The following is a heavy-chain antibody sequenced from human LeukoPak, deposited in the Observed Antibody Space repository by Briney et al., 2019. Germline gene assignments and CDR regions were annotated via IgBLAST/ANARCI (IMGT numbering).Heavy chain of an antibody. V-gene: IGHV3-21*01. CDR2: ISSSSSYI. CDR3: AKAMDHCSSTSCYTLFDY. D-gene: IGHD2-2*02. CDR1: GFTFSSYS. J-gene: IGHJ4*02. Sequence: KSGGSLRLSCAASGFTFSSYSMNWVRQAPGKGLEWVSSISSSSSYIYYADSVKGRFTISRDNAKNSLYLQMNSLRAEDTAVYYCAKAMDHCSSTSCYTLFDYWGQGTLVTVSS.